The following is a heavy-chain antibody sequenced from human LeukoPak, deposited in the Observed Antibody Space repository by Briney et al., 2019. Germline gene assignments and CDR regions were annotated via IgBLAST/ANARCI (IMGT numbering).Heavy chain of an antibody. J-gene: IGHJ4*02. CDR3: ARDNYGGNLDY. V-gene: IGHV3-53*01. Sequence: GGSLRLSCAASGFTVSSTYMSWVRQAPGKGLEWVSVIYTGGSTYYADSVKGRFTISRDNSKNTLYLQMNSLRAEDTAVYYCARDNYGGNLDYWGQGTLVAVSS. D-gene: IGHD4-23*01. CDR1: GFTVSSTY. CDR2: IYTGGST.